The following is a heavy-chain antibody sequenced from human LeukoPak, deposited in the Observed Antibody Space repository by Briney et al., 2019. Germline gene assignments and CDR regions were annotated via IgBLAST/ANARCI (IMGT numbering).Heavy chain of an antibody. Sequence: PGGSLRLSCAASRFTVSNNYMSWVRQAPGKGLEWVSVIYSGGSTYYADSVKGRFTISRDNSKNTLYLQMNSLRAEDTAVYYCARHRRDGYEVLYFDYWGQGTLVTVSS. D-gene: IGHD5-24*01. V-gene: IGHV3-53*01. CDR2: IYSGGST. J-gene: IGHJ4*02. CDR1: RFTVSNNY. CDR3: ARHRRDGYEVLYFDY.